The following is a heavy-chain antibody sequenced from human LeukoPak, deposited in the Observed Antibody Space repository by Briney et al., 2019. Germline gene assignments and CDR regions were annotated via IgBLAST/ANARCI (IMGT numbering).Heavy chain of an antibody. Sequence: PSETLSLTCTVSGGSISSYYWSWIGQPPGKGLEWIVHIYYSGSTNYNPSLKSRVTISVDTSKNQFSLKLSSVTAADTAVYYCARAAGDYSWYFDLWGRGTLVTVSS. CDR3: ARAAGDYSWYFDL. J-gene: IGHJ2*01. CDR1: GGSISSYY. CDR2: IYYSGST. D-gene: IGHD4-11*01. V-gene: IGHV4-59*01.